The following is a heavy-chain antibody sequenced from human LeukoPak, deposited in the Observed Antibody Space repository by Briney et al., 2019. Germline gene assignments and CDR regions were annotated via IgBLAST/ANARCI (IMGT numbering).Heavy chain of an antibody. CDR2: INHSGST. Sequence: PSETLSLTCAVYGVSFSGYYWSWIRQPPGKGLEWIGEINHSGSTNYNPSLKSRVTISVDTSKTQFSLKLSSVTAADTAVYFCARAVVVPAAIPQGHYYYYGMDVWGQGTTATVSS. J-gene: IGHJ6*02. D-gene: IGHD2-2*01. V-gene: IGHV4-34*01. CDR3: ARAVVVPAAIPQGHYYYYGMDV. CDR1: GVSFSGYY.